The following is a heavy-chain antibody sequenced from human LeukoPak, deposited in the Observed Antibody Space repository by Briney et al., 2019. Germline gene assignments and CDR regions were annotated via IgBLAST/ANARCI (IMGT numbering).Heavy chain of an antibody. V-gene: IGHV3-23*01. J-gene: IGHJ3*02. CDR3: ADDIAVAGAHDAFDI. D-gene: IGHD6-19*01. CDR1: GFTFSSYA. Sequence: GGSLRLSCAASGFTFSSYAMSWVRQAPGEGLEWVSGISGSGGSTYYADSVKGRFTISRDNSKNTLYLQMNSLRAEDTAVYYCADDIAVAGAHDAFDIWGQGTMVTVSS. CDR2: ISGSGGST.